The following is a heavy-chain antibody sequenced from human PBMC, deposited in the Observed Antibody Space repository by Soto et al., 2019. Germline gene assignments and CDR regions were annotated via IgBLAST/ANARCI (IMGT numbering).Heavy chain of an antibody. D-gene: IGHD2-15*01. V-gene: IGHV4-34*01. CDR2: INHGGST. J-gene: IGHJ4*02. Sequence: PSETLSLTCAVYGWSFSGYYWSWIRQPPGKGLEWIREINHGGSTNYNPSLKSRFPISVDTSKSQFSLKLSSVTAADTAVYYCARGGYCSGGRWWQFDHWGQGNLVTVS. CDR3: ARGGYCSGGRWWQFDH. CDR1: GWSFSGYY.